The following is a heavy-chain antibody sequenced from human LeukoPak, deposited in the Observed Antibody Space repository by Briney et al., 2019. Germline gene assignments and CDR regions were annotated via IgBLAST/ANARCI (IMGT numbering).Heavy chain of an antibody. J-gene: IGHJ4*02. CDR2: ISGSGGST. D-gene: IGHD1-14*01. V-gene: IGHV3-23*01. Sequence: PGGSLRLPCATSEFTFNIYAMSWVRQAPGKGLEWVSAISGSGGSTYYTDSVKGRFTISRDNSKNVVYLQMNSLRAEDTAVYYCAKDRRAIKPSRFDYWGQGTVVTVSS. CDR1: EFTFNIYA. CDR3: AKDRRAIKPSRFDY.